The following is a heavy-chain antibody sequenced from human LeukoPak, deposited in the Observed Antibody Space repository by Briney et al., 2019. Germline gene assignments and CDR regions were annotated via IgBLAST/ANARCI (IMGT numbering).Heavy chain of an antibody. J-gene: IGHJ4*02. D-gene: IGHD3-22*01. CDR2: ISYDGNEK. CDR1: GFTFRSFG. V-gene: IGHV3-30*18. CDR3: AKDSGHSDSFTGYFDN. Sequence: GGSLRLSCAASGFTFRSFGMHWVRQAPGKGLEWVAFISYDGNEKYYVDSVKGRFTISRDSSKNTLYVQMHRLRLDDTAVYYCAKDSGHSDSFTGYFDNWGQGILVTVSS.